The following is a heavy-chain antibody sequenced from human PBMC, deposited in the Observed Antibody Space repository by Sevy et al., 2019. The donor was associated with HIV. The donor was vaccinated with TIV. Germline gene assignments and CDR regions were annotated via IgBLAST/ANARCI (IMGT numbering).Heavy chain of an antibody. CDR3: AKDRGYCSGGSCSHLDY. Sequence: GGSLRLSCAASGFTFSNYGMHWVRQAPGKGLEWVAVISNDGSNKYYVDSVKGRFTISRDNPKNTLYLQMSSLRAADTAVYYCAKDRGYCSGGSCSHLDYWGQRTLVTVSS. CDR1: GFTFSNYG. J-gene: IGHJ4*02. CDR2: ISNDGSNK. D-gene: IGHD2-15*01. V-gene: IGHV3-30*18.